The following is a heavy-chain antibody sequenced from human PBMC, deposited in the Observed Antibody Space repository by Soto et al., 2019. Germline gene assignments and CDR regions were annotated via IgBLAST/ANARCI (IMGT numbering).Heavy chain of an antibody. J-gene: IGHJ4*02. CDR3: ARMGRSSTSCYDRLTCYFDY. D-gene: IGHD2-2*01. CDR1: GGSFSGCY. CDR2: INHSGST. V-gene: IGHV4-34*01. Sequence: SETLSLTCAVYGGSFSGCYWSWIRQPPGKGLEWIGEINHSGSTNYNPSLKSRVTISVDTSKNQFSLKLSSVTAADTAVYYCARMGRSSTSCYDRLTCYFDYWGQGTLVTVSS.